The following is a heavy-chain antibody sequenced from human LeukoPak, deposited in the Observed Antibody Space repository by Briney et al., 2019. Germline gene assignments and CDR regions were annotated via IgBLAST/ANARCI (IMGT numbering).Heavy chain of an antibody. J-gene: IGHJ4*02. D-gene: IGHD6-19*01. V-gene: IGHV3-15*01. CDR3: TTEQWLVRYFDY. CDR2: IKSEINGGTT. Sequence: GGSLRLSCAASGFTFSNAWMSWVRQAPGKGLEWVGCIKSEINGGTTDYAAPVKGRFTISRDDSKDTLYLQMNSLKTEDTAVYFCTTEQWLVRYFDYWGQGTLVSVSS. CDR1: GFTFSNAW.